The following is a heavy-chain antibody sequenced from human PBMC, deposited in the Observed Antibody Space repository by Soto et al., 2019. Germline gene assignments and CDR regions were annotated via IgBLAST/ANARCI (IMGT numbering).Heavy chain of an antibody. J-gene: IGHJ4*02. D-gene: IGHD3-16*02. CDR3: VRYPRSVGGSYRPDY. CDR1: GFTFSSYW. V-gene: IGHV3-74*01. Sequence: EVQLVESGGGLVQPGGSLRLSCAASGFTFSSYWMHWVRQVPEKGLVWVSRSNSDGSITNYADAVKGRFTISRDNVKNTLDLQMNSLRAEDTAVYYCVRYPRSVGGSYRPDYWGQGTLVTVSS. CDR2: SNSDGSIT.